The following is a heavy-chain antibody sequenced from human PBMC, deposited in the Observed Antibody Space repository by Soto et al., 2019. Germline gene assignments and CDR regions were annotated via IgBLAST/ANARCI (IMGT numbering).Heavy chain of an antibody. V-gene: IGHV4-39*01. CDR3: AREGATADFDY. Sequence: NPSETLSLTCTVSGGSISSSSYYWGWIRQPPGKGLEWIGSIYYSGSTYYNPSLKSRVTISVDTSKNQFSLKLSSVTAADTAVYYCAREGATADFDYWGQGTLVTVSS. CDR1: GGSISSSSYY. J-gene: IGHJ4*02. D-gene: IGHD1-26*01. CDR2: IYYSGST.